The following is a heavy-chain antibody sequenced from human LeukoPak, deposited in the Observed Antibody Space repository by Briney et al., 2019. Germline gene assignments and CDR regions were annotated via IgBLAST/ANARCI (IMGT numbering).Heavy chain of an antibody. D-gene: IGHD3-3*01. CDR2: IWYDGSNK. J-gene: IGHJ5*02. Sequence: GGSLRLSCAASGFTFSSYAMHWVRQAPGKGLEWVAVIWYDGSNKYYADSVKGRFTISRDNSKNTLYLQMNSLRAEDTAVYYCARGGGGGYYHNWFDPWGQGTLVTVSS. CDR1: GFTFSSYA. CDR3: ARGGGGGYYHNWFDP. V-gene: IGHV3-33*08.